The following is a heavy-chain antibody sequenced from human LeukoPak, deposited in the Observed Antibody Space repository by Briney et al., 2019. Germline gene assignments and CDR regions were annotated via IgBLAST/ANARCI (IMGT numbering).Heavy chain of an antibody. V-gene: IGHV1-69*05. Sequence: SVKVSCKASGGTFSSYAISWVRQAPGQGLEWMGGTIPIFGTTNYAQKFQGRVTITTDESTSTAFMELSSLRSEDTAVYYCATDRSGSYTSEGYWGQGTLVTVSS. D-gene: IGHD1-26*01. CDR1: GGTFSSYA. CDR2: TIPIFGTT. CDR3: ATDRSGSYTSEGY. J-gene: IGHJ4*02.